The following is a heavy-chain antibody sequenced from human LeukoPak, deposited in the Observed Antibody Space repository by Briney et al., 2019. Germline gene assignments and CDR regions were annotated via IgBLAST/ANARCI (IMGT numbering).Heavy chain of an antibody. V-gene: IGHV3-43*01. CDR1: GFSFDDYT. D-gene: IGHD3-22*01. CDR2: ISWDGGRT. J-gene: IGHJ4*02. CDR3: AKDIGYDSGGPGGFDY. Sequence: PGGSLRLSCAASGFSFDDYTMHWVRQAPGKGLEWVSLISWDGGRTYYEDSVKGRFTISRDNSKNSLYLQMNSLRTEDTALYYCAKDIGYDSGGPGGFDYWGQGTLVTVSS.